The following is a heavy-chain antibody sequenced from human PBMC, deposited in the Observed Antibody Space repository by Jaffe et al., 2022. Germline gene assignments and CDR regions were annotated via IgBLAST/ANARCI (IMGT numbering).Heavy chain of an antibody. CDR3: AGPGHSSSSSAFDI. D-gene: IGHD6-6*01. V-gene: IGHV3-30*02. CDR2: IRYDGSNK. Sequence: QVQLVESGGGVVQPGGSLRLSCAASGFTFSSYGMHWVRQAPGKGLEWVAFIRYDGSNKYYADSVKGRFTISRDNSKNTLYLQMNSLRAEDTAVYYCAGPGHSSSSSAFDIWGQGTMVTVSS. CDR1: GFTFSSYG. J-gene: IGHJ3*02.